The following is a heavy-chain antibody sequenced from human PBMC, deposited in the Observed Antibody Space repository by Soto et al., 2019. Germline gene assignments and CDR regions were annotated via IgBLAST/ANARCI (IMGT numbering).Heavy chain of an antibody. CDR3: ALERSWGNYCGGDCGPLHPHYYFDY. Sequence: SVKVSCKTSGGTFSSYAISWVRQAPGKRLEWMGGIIPIFGTANYAQKFQGRVTITADESTSTAYMELSSLRSEDTAVYYCALERSWGNYCGGDCGPLHPHYYFDYWGQGTLVTVSS. V-gene: IGHV1-69*13. CDR2: IIPIFGTA. CDR1: GGTFSSYA. D-gene: IGHD2-21*02. J-gene: IGHJ4*02.